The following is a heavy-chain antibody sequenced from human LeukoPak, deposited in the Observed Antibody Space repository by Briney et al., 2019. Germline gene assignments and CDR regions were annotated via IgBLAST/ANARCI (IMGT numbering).Heavy chain of an antibody. CDR1: GFTFSSYA. D-gene: IGHD4-17*01. J-gene: IGHJ4*02. V-gene: IGHV3-23*01. CDR3: AKDRDGDPTFDY. CDR2: ISGSGGST. Sequence: PGGSLRLSCAASGFTFSSYAMSWVRQAPGKGLEWVSAISGSGGSTYYANSVKGRFTISRDNSKNTLYLQMNSLRAEDTAVYYCAKDRDGDPTFDYWGQGTLVTVSS.